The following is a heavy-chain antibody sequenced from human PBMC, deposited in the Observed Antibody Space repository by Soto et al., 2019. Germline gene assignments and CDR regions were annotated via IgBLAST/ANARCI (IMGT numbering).Heavy chain of an antibody. V-gene: IGHV4-59*01. CDR3: ARDLTVLDYYGSGSYSYGMDV. Sequence: QVQLQESGPGLVKPSETLSLTCTVSGGSISSYYWSWIRQPPGKGLEWIGYIYYSGSTNYNPSLKSRVTISVDTSKNQFSLKLSSVTAAETAVYYCARDLTVLDYYGSGSYSYGMDVWGQGTTVTVSS. J-gene: IGHJ6*02. CDR2: IYYSGST. CDR1: GGSISSYY. D-gene: IGHD3-10*01.